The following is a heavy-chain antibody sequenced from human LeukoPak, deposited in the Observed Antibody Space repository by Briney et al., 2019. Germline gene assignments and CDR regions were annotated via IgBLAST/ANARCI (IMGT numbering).Heavy chain of an antibody. J-gene: IGHJ4*02. CDR1: GFTFDDSV. CDR2: ISSSSSYI. D-gene: IGHD6-19*01. Sequence: KPGGSLRLSCAASGFTFDDSVMCWVRQAPGKGLEWVSSISSSSSYIYYADSVKGRFTISRDNAKNSLYLQMNSLRAEDTAVYYCARAVAGIGVLGYWGQGTLVTVSS. CDR3: ARAVAGIGVLGY. V-gene: IGHV3-21*01.